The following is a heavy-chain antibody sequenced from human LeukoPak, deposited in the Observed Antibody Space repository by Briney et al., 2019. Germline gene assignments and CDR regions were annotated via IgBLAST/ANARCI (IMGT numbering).Heavy chain of an antibody. CDR3: ARVVGTMVRGVLDY. J-gene: IGHJ4*02. V-gene: IGHV4-34*01. CDR1: GGSFSGYY. CDR2: INHSGSA. D-gene: IGHD3-10*01. Sequence: SETLSLTCAVYGGSFSGYYWSRIRQPPGKGLEWIGEINHSGSANYNPSLKSRDPISVDTSKNHFSLKLSSVTAADTAVYYCARVVGTMVRGVLDYWGQGTLVTVSS.